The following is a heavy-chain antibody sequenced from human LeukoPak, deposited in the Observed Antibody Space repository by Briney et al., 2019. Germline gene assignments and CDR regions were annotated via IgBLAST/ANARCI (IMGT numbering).Heavy chain of an antibody. D-gene: IGHD5-18*01. V-gene: IGHV5-51*01. CDR3: ARGNRGYNYGYFPFDY. CDR1: ASSFTNYW. J-gene: IGHJ4*02. CDR2: IYPDDSDT. Sequence: GESLKISCQGSASSFTNYWIGWVRQMPGKGLEWMGMIYPDDSDTRYSPSFKGQVTISADKSISTAYLQWSSLKASDTAMYYCARGNRGYNYGYFPFDYWGQGTLVTVSS.